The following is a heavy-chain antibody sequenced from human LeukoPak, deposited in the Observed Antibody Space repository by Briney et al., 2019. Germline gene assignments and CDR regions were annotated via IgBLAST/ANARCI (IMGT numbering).Heavy chain of an antibody. D-gene: IGHD6-19*01. J-gene: IGHJ4*02. CDR3: AKDPVAGPAGFDY. Sequence: GGSLRLSCAASGFTFSSYAMSWVRQAPGKGLEWVSYISSSGSTIYYADSVKGRFTISRDNAKSSLYLQMNSLRAEDTAVYYCAKDPVAGPAGFDYWGQGTLVTVSS. V-gene: IGHV3-48*04. CDR2: ISSSGSTI. CDR1: GFTFSSYA.